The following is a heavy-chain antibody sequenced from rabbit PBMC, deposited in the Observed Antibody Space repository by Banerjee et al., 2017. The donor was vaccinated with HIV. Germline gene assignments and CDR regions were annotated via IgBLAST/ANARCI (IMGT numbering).Heavy chain of an antibody. J-gene: IGHJ4*01. V-gene: IGHV1S47*01. CDR2: IDPVFGST. CDR1: GFDFSSYG. D-gene: IGHD7-1*01. CDR3: VREAGYAGYGDGNL. Sequence: QEQLVESGGGLVQPGGSLKLSCKASGFDFSSYGVSWVRQAPGKGLEWIGYIDPVFGSTVYATWVNGRFTISSHNAQNTLYLQLNSLTAADTATYFCVREAGYAGYGDGNLRGPGTLVTVS.